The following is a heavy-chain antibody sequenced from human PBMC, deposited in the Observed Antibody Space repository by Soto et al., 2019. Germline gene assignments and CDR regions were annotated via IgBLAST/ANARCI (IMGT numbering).Heavy chain of an antibody. Sequence: SETLSLTCTVAGGSISSYYWSWIRQPPGKGLEWIGNIFDSGSTNYNPSLKSRVTISVDTSKNQFSLRVRSVTAADTAVYYCARVGAAAAPGYFDYWGQGTLVTVSS. CDR3: ARVGAAAAPGYFDY. V-gene: IGHV4-59*01. D-gene: IGHD6-13*01. J-gene: IGHJ4*02. CDR2: IFDSGST. CDR1: GGSISSYY.